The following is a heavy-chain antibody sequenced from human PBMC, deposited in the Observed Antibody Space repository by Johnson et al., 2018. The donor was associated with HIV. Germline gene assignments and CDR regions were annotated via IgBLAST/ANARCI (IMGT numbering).Heavy chain of an antibody. Sequence: QVHLVESGGGVVQPGRSLRLSCAASGFSFSRYGMHWVRQAPGKGLEWVAVIWYDGSNKYYADSVKGRFTISRDNSKNTLYLQMNSLRAEDTAVYYCARSKDCSGGSCPDAFDIWGQGTMLIVSS. CDR3: ARSKDCSGGSCPDAFDI. V-gene: IGHV3-33*01. J-gene: IGHJ3*02. CDR1: GFSFSRYG. D-gene: IGHD2-15*01. CDR2: IWYDGSNK.